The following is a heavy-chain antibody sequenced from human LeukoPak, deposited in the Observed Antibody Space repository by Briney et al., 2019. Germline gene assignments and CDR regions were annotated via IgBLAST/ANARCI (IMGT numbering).Heavy chain of an antibody. D-gene: IGHD5-18*01. CDR1: GYSISSGYY. J-gene: IGHJ4*02. CDR2: IYHSGST. V-gene: IGHV4-38-2*02. CDR3: ARDRGYSYGYNEYDY. Sequence: SETLSLTCTVSGYSISSGYYWGWIRQPPGKGLEWIGSIYHSGSTYYNPSLKSRVTISIDTSKNQFSLKLSSVTAADTAVYYCARDRGYSYGYNEYDYWGQGTLVTVSS.